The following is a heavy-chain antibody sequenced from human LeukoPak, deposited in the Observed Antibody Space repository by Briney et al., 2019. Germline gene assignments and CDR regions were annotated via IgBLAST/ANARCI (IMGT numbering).Heavy chain of an antibody. J-gene: IGHJ4*02. Sequence: GGSLRLSCAASGFTVSSNYMSWVRQAPGKGLEWVSVIYSGGSTYYADSVKGRFTISRDNSKNTLYLQMNSLRAEDTAVYYCARDRLLNYYFDYWGQGTPVTVFS. CDR1: GFTVSSNY. CDR3: ARDRLLNYYFDY. V-gene: IGHV3-66*02. CDR2: IYSGGST.